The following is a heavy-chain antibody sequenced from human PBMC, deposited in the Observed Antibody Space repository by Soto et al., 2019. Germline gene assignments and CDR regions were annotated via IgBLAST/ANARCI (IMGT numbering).Heavy chain of an antibody. Sequence: QLQLQESGSGLVKPSQTLSLTCPVSGGSISSGGYSWSWIRQPPGKGLEWIGYIYHSGYTYCNPSLKSRVTISVDRSKNQFSLKLSSVTAADTAVYYCARAHYGDYGYGMDVWGQGTTVTVSS. CDR1: GGSISSGGYS. J-gene: IGHJ6*02. D-gene: IGHD4-17*01. CDR3: ARAHYGDYGYGMDV. V-gene: IGHV4-30-2*01. CDR2: IYHSGYT.